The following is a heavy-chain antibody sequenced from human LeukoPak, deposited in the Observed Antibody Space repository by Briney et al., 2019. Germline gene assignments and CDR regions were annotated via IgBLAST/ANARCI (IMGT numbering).Heavy chain of an antibody. CDR3: ASSYDFWSGYSYFDL. V-gene: IGHV4-59*01. CDR2: SYYSGST. CDR1: GGSISSYY. Sequence: SETLSLTCTISGGSISSYYWSWIRQPPGKGRERIGYSYYSGSTNYNPSLKSRVTISVDTSKNQFSLKLSSVTAADTAVYYCASSYDFWSGYSYFDLWGRGTLVTVSS. D-gene: IGHD3-3*01. J-gene: IGHJ2*01.